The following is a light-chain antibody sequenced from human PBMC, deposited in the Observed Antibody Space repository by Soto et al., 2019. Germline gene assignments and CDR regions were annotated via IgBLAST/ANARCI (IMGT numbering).Light chain of an antibody. V-gene: IGKV1-5*03. CDR1: QSISSW. J-gene: IGKJ1*01. CDR3: QHFNSYPWT. Sequence: DIQMTQSPSTLSASVVDRVTITCRASQSISSWLAWYQQKPGKAPKLLINKASGLESGVPSRFSGSGSGTEFTLTISSLQPDDFATYYCQHFNSYPWTFGQGTKVDIK. CDR2: KAS.